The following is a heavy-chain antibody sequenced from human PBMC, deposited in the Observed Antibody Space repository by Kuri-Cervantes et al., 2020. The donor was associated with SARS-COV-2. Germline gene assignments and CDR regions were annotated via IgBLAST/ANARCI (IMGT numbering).Heavy chain of an antibody. D-gene: IGHD3-3*01. V-gene: IGHV3-30*18. CDR3: AKDLLLYYNYYYGMDV. J-gene: IGHJ6*02. CDR2: ISYDGSNK. Sequence: GESLKISCAASGFTFSSYGMHWVRQAPGKGLEWVAVISYDGSNKYEADSVKGRFTISRDNSKNMLYLQMNSLRAEDTAVYYCAKDLLLYYNYYYGMDVWGQGTTVTVSS. CDR1: GFTFSSYG.